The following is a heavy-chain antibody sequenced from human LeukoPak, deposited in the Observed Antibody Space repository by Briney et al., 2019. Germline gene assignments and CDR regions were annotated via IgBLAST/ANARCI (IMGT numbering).Heavy chain of an antibody. CDR1: GYTFRSYA. CDR3: AAAMGDWNYPQEGY. J-gene: IGHJ4*02. Sequence: GASVKVSCKASGYTFRSYAVHWVRQAPGQGLEWMGWINADNGNTKYSQMLQDRITITRDMSTSTAYMELSSLRSEDTAVYYCAAAMGDWNYPQEGYWGQGTLVTVSS. CDR2: INADNGNT. V-gene: IGHV1-3*01. D-gene: IGHD1-7*01.